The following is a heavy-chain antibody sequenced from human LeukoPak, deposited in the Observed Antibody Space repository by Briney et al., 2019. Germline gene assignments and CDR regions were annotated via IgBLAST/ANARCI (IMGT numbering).Heavy chain of an antibody. D-gene: IGHD6-13*01. CDR3: ARASSKAARGFDP. CDR2: IYSGGST. Sequence: PGGSLRLSCAASGFTVSSNYMSWVRQAPGKGLEWVSVIYSGGSTYYADSVKGRFTISRDNSKNTLYLQMNSLRAEDTAVYYCARASSKAARGFDPWGQGTLVTVSS. CDR1: GFTVSSNY. J-gene: IGHJ5*02. V-gene: IGHV3-53*01.